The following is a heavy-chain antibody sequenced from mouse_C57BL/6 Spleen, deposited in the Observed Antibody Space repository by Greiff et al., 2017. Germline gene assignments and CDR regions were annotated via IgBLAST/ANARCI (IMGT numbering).Heavy chain of an antibody. CDR2: ISDGGSYT. CDR1: GFTFSSYA. CDR3: ARDGEYYYCPLDY. V-gene: IGHV5-4*01. J-gene: IGHJ2*01. D-gene: IGHD1-1*01. Sequence: EVQGVESGGGLVKPGGSLKLSCAASGFTFSSYAMSWVRQTPDKRLEWVATISDGGSYTYSPDHVKGRFTSSRDNAKNNLYLQMSHLKSEDTAMXYSARDGEYYYCPLDYWGQGTTLTVSS.